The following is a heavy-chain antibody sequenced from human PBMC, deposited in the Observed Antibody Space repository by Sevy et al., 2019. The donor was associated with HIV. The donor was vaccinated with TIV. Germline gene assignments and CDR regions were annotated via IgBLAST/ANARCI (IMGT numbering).Heavy chain of an antibody. J-gene: IGHJ5*02. Sequence: SETLSLTCAVYGGSFSGYYWNWIRQPPGKGLEWIAEIDHSGTTNFNPSLKSRVTMSVDTSKNQFSLNLTSVTAADTAVYYCARAYSSSWYHWFDPWGQGKPGHRLL. D-gene: IGHD2-2*01. CDR3: ARAYSSSWYHWFDP. CDR1: GGSFSGYY. CDR2: IDHSGTT. V-gene: IGHV4-34*01.